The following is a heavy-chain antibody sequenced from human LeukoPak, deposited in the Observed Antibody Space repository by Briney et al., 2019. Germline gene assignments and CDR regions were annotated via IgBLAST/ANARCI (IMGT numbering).Heavy chain of an antibody. Sequence: GGSLRLSCAASGFTFSSYGMSWVRQAPGKGLEWVSAISGSGGSTYYADSVKGRFTISRDNSKNTLYLQMNSLRAEDTAVYYCAKGPQSLWFGELTFDYWGQGTLVTVSS. CDR2: ISGSGGST. CDR3: AKGPQSLWFGELTFDY. D-gene: IGHD3-10*01. V-gene: IGHV3-23*01. J-gene: IGHJ4*02. CDR1: GFTFSSYG.